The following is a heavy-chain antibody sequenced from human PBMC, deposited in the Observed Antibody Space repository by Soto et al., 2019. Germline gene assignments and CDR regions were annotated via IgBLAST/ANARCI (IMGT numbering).Heavy chain of an antibody. CDR1: GFTLSRYA. J-gene: IGHJ6*02. CDR2: LSFDGDNI. Sequence: QVQVVESGGGVVQPGRSLRLSCAVSGFTLSRYAMHWVRQAPGKGLEWVAVLSFDGDNIYYADSVKGRFTISRDTSNNTLYLQMNSLRAEETAVYYSARPGSCWSTFYCDHGMDVWGQGTTVSVAS. D-gene: IGHD6-13*01. V-gene: IGHV3-30-3*01. CDR3: ARPGSCWSTFYCDHGMDV.